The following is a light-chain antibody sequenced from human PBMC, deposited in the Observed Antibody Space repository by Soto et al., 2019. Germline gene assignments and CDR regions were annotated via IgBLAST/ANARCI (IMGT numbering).Light chain of an antibody. Sequence: IQLTQSPSPLSASVGDRVTITCRASQGISSYLAWYQQKPGKAPKLLIYAASTLQSGVPSRFSGSGSGTDFTLIISSLQPEDFATYYCQQLNSYPLFTFGRGTKVDIK. CDR3: QQLNSYPLFT. CDR2: AAS. J-gene: IGKJ3*01. CDR1: QGISSY. V-gene: IGKV1-9*01.